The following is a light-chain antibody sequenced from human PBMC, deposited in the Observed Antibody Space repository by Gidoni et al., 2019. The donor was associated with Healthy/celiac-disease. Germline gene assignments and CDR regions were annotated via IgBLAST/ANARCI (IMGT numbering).Light chain of an antibody. CDR1: QSLLHSNGYNY. CDR2: LGS. CDR3: MQALQTPPG. V-gene: IGKV2-28*01. Sequence: DSVRTQSPLYLPVTPGEPASISCRSSQSLLHSNGYNYLDWYLQKPGQSPQLLIYLGSNRASGVPDRFSGSGSGTDFTLKISRVEAEDVGVYYCMQALQTPPGFGQXTRLEIK. J-gene: IGKJ5*01.